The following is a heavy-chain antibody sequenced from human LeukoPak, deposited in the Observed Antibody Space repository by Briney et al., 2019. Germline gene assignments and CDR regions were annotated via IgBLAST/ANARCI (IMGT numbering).Heavy chain of an antibody. CDR3: AKEPSLLWFGPSDY. J-gene: IGHJ4*02. D-gene: IGHD3-10*01. V-gene: IGHV3-23*01. CDR2: ISASGANR. Sequence: GGTLRLSCAASGFTFNRYGMSWVRQAPGKGLEWVSGISASGANRYYADSVKGRFTISRDNSRDTLSVQINSLRAEDTAVYYCAKEPSLLWFGPSDYWGQGTLVTVSS. CDR1: GFTFNRYG.